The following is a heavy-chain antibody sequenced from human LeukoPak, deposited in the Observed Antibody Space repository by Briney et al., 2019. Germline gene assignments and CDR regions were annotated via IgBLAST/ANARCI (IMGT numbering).Heavy chain of an antibody. V-gene: IGHV4-59*01. D-gene: IGHD4-17*01. Sequence: SETLSLTCTVSGGSISSYYWSWIRQPPGKGLEWIGYISYSGSTNYNPSLKSRATISVDTSKNQFSLNLTSVTAADTAVYYCARGSSAYGDYVGAFEIWGQGTMVTVSS. CDR2: ISYSGST. CDR1: GGSISSYY. J-gene: IGHJ3*02. CDR3: ARGSSAYGDYVGAFEI.